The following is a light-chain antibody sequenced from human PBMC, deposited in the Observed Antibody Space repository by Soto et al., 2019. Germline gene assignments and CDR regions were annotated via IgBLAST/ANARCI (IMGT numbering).Light chain of an antibody. V-gene: IGKV3-11*01. Sequence: EIVLTQSPATLSSSPGERATLSCRASQSVSSYLAWYQQKPGQAPRLLIYDASNRATGIPARFSGSGSGTDFTLTISSLEPEDCAVYYCQQRSNWPPFTFGPGTKVDIK. J-gene: IGKJ3*01. CDR1: QSVSSY. CDR3: QQRSNWPPFT. CDR2: DAS.